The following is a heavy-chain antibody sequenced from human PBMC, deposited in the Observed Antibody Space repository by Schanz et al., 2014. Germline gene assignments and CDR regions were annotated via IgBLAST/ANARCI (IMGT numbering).Heavy chain of an antibody. CDR3: AKDRSWDYDSSGYFDY. CDR1: GFTFSSYD. Sequence: QVQLVESGGGVVQPGRSLRLSCVASGFTFSSYDVFWVRQAPGKGLEWVAILWHDGSKKYYADSVKGRFTISRDSSKNTLFLQMNSLRAEDTAVYYCAKDRSWDYDSSGYFDYWGQGTLVTVSS. D-gene: IGHD3-22*01. J-gene: IGHJ4*02. V-gene: IGHV3-33*03. CDR2: LWHDGSKK.